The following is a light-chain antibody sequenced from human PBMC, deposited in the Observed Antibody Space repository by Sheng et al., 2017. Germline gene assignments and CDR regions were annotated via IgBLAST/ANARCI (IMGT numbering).Light chain of an antibody. Sequence: QSALTQSRSVSGSPGQSVAISCTGTSSDVGGYNFVSWYQQHPGKAPKLMIHDVTKRPSGVPDRFSGSKSANTASLTISGLQAEDEADYYCCSYAGASTWVFGGGTKLTVL. CDR1: SSDVGGYNF. V-gene: IGLV2-11*01. CDR2: DVT. CDR3: CSYAGASTWV. J-gene: IGLJ3*02.